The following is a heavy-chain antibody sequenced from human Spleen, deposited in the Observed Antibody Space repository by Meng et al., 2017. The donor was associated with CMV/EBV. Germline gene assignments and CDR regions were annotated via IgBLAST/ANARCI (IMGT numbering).Heavy chain of an antibody. V-gene: IGHV3-30*03. Sequence: GGSLRLSCAASGFTFSSYGMSWVRQAPGKGLEWVTVMSYDGGNKYYADSVKGRFTISKDNSKNTLYLQMNSLGAEDSAVYYCARDGGRLLRSLELLLSPFHYWGQGTLVTVSS. CDR2: MSYDGGNK. D-gene: IGHD3-3*01. CDR1: GFTFSSYG. J-gene: IGHJ4*02. CDR3: ARDGGRLLRSLELLLSPFHY.